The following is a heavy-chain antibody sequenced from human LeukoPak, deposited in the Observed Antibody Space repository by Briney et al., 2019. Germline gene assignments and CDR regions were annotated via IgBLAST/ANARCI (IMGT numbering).Heavy chain of an antibody. CDR1: GFTFSSYS. CDR2: ISSTISYI. Sequence: PGGSLRLSCAASGFTFSSYSMNWVRQAPGKGLEWVSSISSTISYIYYADSVKGRFTISRDNRKNSLYLQMNSLRVEDTAVYYCARGGWLQLRVDYWGQGTLVTVSS. D-gene: IGHD5-24*01. CDR3: ARGGWLQLRVDY. V-gene: IGHV3-21*01. J-gene: IGHJ4*02.